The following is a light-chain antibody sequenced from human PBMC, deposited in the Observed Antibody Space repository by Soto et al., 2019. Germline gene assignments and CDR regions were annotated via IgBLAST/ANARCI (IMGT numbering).Light chain of an antibody. CDR3: QQFSSYTLT. J-gene: IGKJ4*01. CDR2: DAS. Sequence: EFVLTQSPGTLSLSPGEIATLSCRASQTVRNNYLAWYQQKPGQAPRLLIYDASSRATGIPERFSGGGSGTDFTLTISRLEPEDFAVYYCQQFSSYTLTFGGGTKVDIK. CDR1: QTVRNNY. V-gene: IGKV3-20*01.